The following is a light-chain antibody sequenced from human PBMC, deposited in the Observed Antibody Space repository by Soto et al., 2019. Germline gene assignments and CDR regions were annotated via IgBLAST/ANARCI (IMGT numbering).Light chain of an antibody. J-gene: IGKJ3*01. CDR2: AAS. V-gene: IGKV1-16*01. CDR3: QQYGVYPFT. Sequence: DVQMTQSPSSLSASIGDRVTITCRASQDINTNLAWFQQKPGKAPKCLINAASTLQSGVSSRFSGSGSRTDFTLTISSLQPEDFATYFCQQYGVYPFTFVPGTNVALK. CDR1: QDINTN.